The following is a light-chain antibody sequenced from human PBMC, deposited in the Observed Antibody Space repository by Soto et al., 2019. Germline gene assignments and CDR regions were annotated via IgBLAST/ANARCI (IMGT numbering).Light chain of an antibody. J-gene: IGKJ5*01. V-gene: IGKV1-12*01. CDR1: QGLKF. CDR2: EAT. CDR3: QQANSFPIT. Sequence: DIQVTQSPSSVSASLVDTLTITCRASQGLKFLAWYQQKPGKAPRLLIYEATNLQSGVPPRFSGSGSGTDFTLTISSLQPEDFATYFCQQANSFPITFGQGTLLEI.